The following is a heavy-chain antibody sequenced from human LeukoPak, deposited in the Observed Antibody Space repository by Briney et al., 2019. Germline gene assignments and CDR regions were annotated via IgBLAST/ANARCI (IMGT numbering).Heavy chain of an antibody. CDR2: IGGRGDNT. CDR3: AKEDGLSYYDY. D-gene: IGHD3/OR15-3a*01. Sequence: GGSLRLSCAASGFTYSSYAMSWVRQAPGKGLEWVSSIGGRGDNTYYADSVKGRFTISRDNSKNTLYLQMNSLRAEDTALYHWAKEDGLSYYDYWGQGALVTVSS. V-gene: IGHV3-23*01. J-gene: IGHJ4*02. CDR1: GFTYSSYA.